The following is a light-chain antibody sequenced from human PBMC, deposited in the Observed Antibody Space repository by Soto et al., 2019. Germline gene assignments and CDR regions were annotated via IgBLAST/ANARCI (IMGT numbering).Light chain of an antibody. Sequence: EIVLTQSPGTLSLSPGERATLSCRASQSVSSSYLAWYQQKPGQAPRLLIYAASSTATGIPDRFSGSGAGTDFTLTISRVEPEDFAVYYCQQYGSSRGTFGPGTKVDIK. CDR2: AAS. V-gene: IGKV3-20*01. CDR3: QQYGSSRGT. CDR1: QSVSSSY. J-gene: IGKJ3*01.